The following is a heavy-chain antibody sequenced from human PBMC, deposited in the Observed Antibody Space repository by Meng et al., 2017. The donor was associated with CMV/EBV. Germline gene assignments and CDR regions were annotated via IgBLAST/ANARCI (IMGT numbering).Heavy chain of an antibody. V-gene: IGHV3-30-3*01. CDR1: GFTFSSYA. CDR3: VREDACY. Sequence: VQPVGAGGGVVQRGRSLRPSWAASGFTFSSYAMHWVRQAPGKGLEWVAVISYDGSNKYYADSVKGRFTISRDNSKNTLYLQMNSLRAEDTAVYYCVREDACYWGQGTLVTVSS. J-gene: IGHJ4*02. CDR2: ISYDGSNK.